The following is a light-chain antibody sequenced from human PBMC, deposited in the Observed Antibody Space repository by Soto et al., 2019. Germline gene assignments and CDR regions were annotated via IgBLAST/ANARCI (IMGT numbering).Light chain of an antibody. Sequence: QSALTQLPSASGSPGQSVTISCTGTSSDVGGYKYVSWYQQYPGKAPKLMIYAVSERPSGVPDRFSGSKSGNTASLTVSGLQAEDEADYYCSSYAGSNNYVFGTGTKSPS. CDR2: AVS. CDR3: SSYAGSNNYV. V-gene: IGLV2-8*01. J-gene: IGLJ1*01. CDR1: SSDVGGYKY.